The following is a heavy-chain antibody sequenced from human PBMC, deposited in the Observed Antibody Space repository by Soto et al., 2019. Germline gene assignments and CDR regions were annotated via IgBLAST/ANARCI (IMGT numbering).Heavy chain of an antibody. CDR1: GITINGYW. CDR3: ARSDWFAP. V-gene: IGHV3-74*01. Sequence: EVQLVESGGGLVQPGGSLKLSCAASGITINGYWMSWVRQVPGKGLVWVSRIKSDGSVTSYADSVKGRFTISSDNAKNTLYLQMNSLRAEDTAVYYCARSDWFAPWGQGTLVTVSS. CDR2: IKSDGSVT. J-gene: IGHJ5*02.